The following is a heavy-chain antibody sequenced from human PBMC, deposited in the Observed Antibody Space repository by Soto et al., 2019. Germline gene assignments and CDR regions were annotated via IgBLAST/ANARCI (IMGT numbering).Heavy chain of an antibody. CDR3: ARVGGVGVPAAMGLYYYGMDV. D-gene: IGHD2-2*01. J-gene: IGHJ6*02. CDR1: GGSISSYY. Sequence: SETLSLTCTVSGGSISSYYWSWIRQPPGKGLEWIGYIYYSGSTNYNPSLKSRVTISVDTSKNQFSLKLSSVTAADTAVYYCARVGGVGVPAAMGLYYYGMDVWGQGTTVTVSS. V-gene: IGHV4-59*01. CDR2: IYYSGST.